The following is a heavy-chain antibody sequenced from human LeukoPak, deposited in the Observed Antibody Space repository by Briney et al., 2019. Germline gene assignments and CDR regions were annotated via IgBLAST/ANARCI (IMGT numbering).Heavy chain of an antibody. V-gene: IGHV3-15*01. CDR2: IKSKTDGGTT. Sequence: PGGSLRLSCAASGFTFSNAWMSWVRQAPGKGLEWVGRIKSKTDGGTTDYAAPVKGRFTISRDDSKNTLYLQMNSLKTEDTAVYYCTTDYYSGGSCYSGYYFDYWGQGTLVTVSS. D-gene: IGHD2-15*01. CDR3: TTDYYSGGSCYSGYYFDY. J-gene: IGHJ4*02. CDR1: GFTFSNAW.